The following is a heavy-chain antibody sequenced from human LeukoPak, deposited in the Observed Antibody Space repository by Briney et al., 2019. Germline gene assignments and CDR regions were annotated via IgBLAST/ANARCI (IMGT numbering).Heavy chain of an antibody. V-gene: IGHV1-18*01. J-gene: IGHJ5*02. CDR3: ASSDRYCTNGVCYYNWFDH. Sequence: GASVKVSCKASGYTFTSYGISWVRQAPGQGLEWMGWISAYNGNTNYAQKLQGRVTMTTDTSTSTAYMELRSLRSDDTAVYYCASSDRYCTNGVCYYNWFDHWGQGTLVTVSS. CDR2: ISAYNGNT. CDR1: GYTFTSYG. D-gene: IGHD2-8*01.